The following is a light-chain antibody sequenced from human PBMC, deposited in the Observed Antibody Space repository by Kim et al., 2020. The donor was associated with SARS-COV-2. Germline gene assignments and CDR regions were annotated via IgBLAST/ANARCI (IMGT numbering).Light chain of an antibody. V-gene: IGLV2-11*01. J-gene: IGLJ3*02. CDR3: SSYAGRSWV. CDR2: DVN. CDR1: RSNVGGYNY. Sequence: QSALTQPRSVSGSPGQSVTISCTGSRSNVGGYNYVSWYQQYPGKAPKFMIYDVNKRPSGVPDRFSGSKSGNTASPTISGLQAEDEAYYYCSSYAGRSWVFGGGTQLTVL.